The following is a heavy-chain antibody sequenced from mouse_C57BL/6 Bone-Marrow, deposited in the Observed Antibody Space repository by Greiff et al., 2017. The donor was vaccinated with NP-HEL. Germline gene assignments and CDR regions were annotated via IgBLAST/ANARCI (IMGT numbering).Heavy chain of an antibody. J-gene: IGHJ2*01. D-gene: IGHD1-1*01. Sequence: QVQLKESGPGLVQPSQSLSITCTVSGFSLTSYGVHWVRQSPGKGLEWLGVIWSGGSTDYNAAFISRLSISKDNSKSQVFFKMNSLQADDTAIDYCARNGYYGSQYYFDYWGQGTTLTVSS. V-gene: IGHV2-2*01. CDR3: ARNGYYGSQYYFDY. CDR2: IWSGGST. CDR1: GFSLTSYG.